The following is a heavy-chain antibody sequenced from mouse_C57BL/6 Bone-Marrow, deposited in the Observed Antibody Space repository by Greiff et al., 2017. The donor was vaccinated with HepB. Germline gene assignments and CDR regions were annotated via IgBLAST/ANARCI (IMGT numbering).Heavy chain of an antibody. CDR2: INPNNGGT. V-gene: IGHV1-26*01. J-gene: IGHJ2*01. CDR3: ARESPLFDY. CDR1: GYTFTDYY. Sequence: VQLQQSGPELVKPGASVQISCKASGYTFTDYYLNWVKQSHGKSLEWIGDINPNNGGTSYNQKFKGKATLTVDQSSSTAYMELRSLTSEDSAVYYCARESPLFDYWGQGTTLTVSS.